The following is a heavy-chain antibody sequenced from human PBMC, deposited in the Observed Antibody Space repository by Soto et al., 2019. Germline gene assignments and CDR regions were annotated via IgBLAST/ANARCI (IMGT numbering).Heavy chain of an antibody. CDR1: GFTFSYG. CDR3: AKLVRGYCSGNTCDDY. J-gene: IGHJ4*02. D-gene: IGHD2-15*01. V-gene: IGHV3-30*18. Sequence: VQLLESGGGLIQPGGSLRLSCAASGFTFSYGIHWLRQAPGKGLEWVAYISNDSSNKFYGDSVKGPFSSSRDNSKNTQSLQRNSLRAEDTAVYYCAKLVRGYCSGNTCDDYWGQGTLVAVSS. CDR2: ISNDSSNK.